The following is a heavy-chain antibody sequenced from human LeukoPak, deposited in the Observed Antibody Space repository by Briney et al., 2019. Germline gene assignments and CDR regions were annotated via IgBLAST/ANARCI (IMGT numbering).Heavy chain of an antibody. Sequence: PSETLSLTCAVYGGSFSGYYWSWIRQPPGKGLEWIGEINHSGSTNYNPSLKSRVTISVDTSKNQFSLKRSSVTAADTAAYYCAREGGYSYGPYYYYYGMDVWGQGTTVTVSS. D-gene: IGHD5-18*01. V-gene: IGHV4-34*01. CDR1: GGSFSGYY. CDR3: AREGGYSYGPYYYYYGMDV. CDR2: INHSGST. J-gene: IGHJ6*02.